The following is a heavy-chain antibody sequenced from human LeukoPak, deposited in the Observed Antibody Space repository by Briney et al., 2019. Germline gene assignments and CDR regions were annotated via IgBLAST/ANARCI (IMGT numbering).Heavy chain of an antibody. D-gene: IGHD2-2*01. CDR1: GFTFSDYY. CDR2: ISSSGSTI. Sequence: GGSLRLSCAASGFTFSDYYMSWIRQAPGKGLEWVSYISSSGSTINYADSVKGRFTISRDNAKNSLYLQMNSLRVEDTAVYYCARDASEYCSSTSCRRYYYYGMDVWGQGTTVTVSS. J-gene: IGHJ6*02. V-gene: IGHV3-11*01. CDR3: ARDASEYCSSTSCRRYYYYGMDV.